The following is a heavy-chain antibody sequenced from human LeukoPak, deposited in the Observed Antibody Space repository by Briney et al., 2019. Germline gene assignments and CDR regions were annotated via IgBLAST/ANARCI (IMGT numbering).Heavy chain of an antibody. V-gene: IGHV3-30*03. CDR2: ISYDGSNK. J-gene: IGHJ4*02. D-gene: IGHD2-2*01. CDR3: ARGVGVPAVHLDY. CDR1: GFTFSSYG. Sequence: PGGSLRLSCAASGFTFSSYGMHWVRQAPGKGLEWVAVISYDGSNKYYADSVKGRFTISRDNSKNTLYLQMNSLRAEDTAVYYCARGVGVPAVHLDYWGQGTLVTVSS.